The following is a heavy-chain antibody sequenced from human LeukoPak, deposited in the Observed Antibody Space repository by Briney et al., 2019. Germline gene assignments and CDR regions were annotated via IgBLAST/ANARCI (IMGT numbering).Heavy chain of an antibody. V-gene: IGHV4-59*01. CDR2: IHFSGST. Sequence: KPSETLSLTCTVAGGSISSYYWSWIRQPPGKGLEWIGYIHFSGSTSYNPSLKSRVTISVDTSKNHFSLKLSSVTAADAAIYYCARSFYGGNSVYWGEGAQLTVSS. CDR3: ARSFYGGNSVY. D-gene: IGHD4-23*01. CDR1: GGSISSYY. J-gene: IGHJ4*02.